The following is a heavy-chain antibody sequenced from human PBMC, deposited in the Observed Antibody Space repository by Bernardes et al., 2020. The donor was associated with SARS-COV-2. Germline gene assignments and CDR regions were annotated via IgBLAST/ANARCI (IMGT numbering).Heavy chain of an antibody. CDR1: GGSVSAATYW. Sequence: SETLSLTCIVSGGSVSAATYWWSWVRQPAGKGLEWIGRIHSTGSTNFNPSLKSRVTISLDTSKNQISLDLSFVTAADTAIYYCARGGLYKYEDAFDIWGQGTMVTVSS. D-gene: IGHD2-2*02. J-gene: IGHJ3*02. CDR3: ARGGLYKYEDAFDI. V-gene: IGHV4-61*10. CDR2: IHSTGST.